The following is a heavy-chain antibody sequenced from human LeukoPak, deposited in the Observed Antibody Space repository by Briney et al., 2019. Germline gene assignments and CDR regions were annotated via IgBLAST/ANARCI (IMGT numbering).Heavy chain of an antibody. D-gene: IGHD3-16*01. CDR1: GFPFSSSD. CDR2: IRSSGDLM. V-gene: IGHV3-48*03. Sequence: GGSLRLSCSAASGFPFSSSDMNWVRQAPGKGLEWISYIRSSGDLMYYAESVKGRFCISRDNAKNSLFLQMNSLRVEHTAIYYCTRGQDLYDYRAHGCLHPWGQGTLVTVSS. J-gene: IGHJ5*02. CDR3: TRGQDLYDYRAHGCLHP.